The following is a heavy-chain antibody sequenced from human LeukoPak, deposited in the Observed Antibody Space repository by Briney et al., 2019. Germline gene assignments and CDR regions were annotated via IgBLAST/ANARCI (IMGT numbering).Heavy chain of an antibody. CDR1: GFTFSSYG. V-gene: IGHV3-30*03. D-gene: IGHD3-22*01. Sequence: PGGSLRLSCAASGFTFSSYGMHWVRQAPGKGLEWVAVISYDGSNKYYADSVKGRFTISRDNSKNTLYLQMNSLRAEDTAVYYCASLESYYYDSSGYYDYYYYGMDVWGQGTTVTVSS. CDR3: ASLESYYYDSSGYYDYYYYGMDV. CDR2: ISYDGSNK. J-gene: IGHJ6*02.